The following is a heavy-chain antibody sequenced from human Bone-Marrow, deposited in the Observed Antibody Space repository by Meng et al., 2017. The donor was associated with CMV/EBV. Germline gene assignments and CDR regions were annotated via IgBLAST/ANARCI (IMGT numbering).Heavy chain of an antibody. D-gene: IGHD6-6*01. CDR1: GGTFGSYA. V-gene: IGHV1-69*05. J-gene: IGHJ6*01. Sequence: SVKVSCKASGGTFGSYAISWVRQAPGQGLEWMGGIIPIFGTANYAQKFQGRVTITTDESTSTAYMEQSNMRSEDTAVYYCARDRSFGEQLRPYYSGMDGWGQGTTVTGSS. CDR3: ARDRSFGEQLRPYYSGMDG. CDR2: IIPIFGTA.